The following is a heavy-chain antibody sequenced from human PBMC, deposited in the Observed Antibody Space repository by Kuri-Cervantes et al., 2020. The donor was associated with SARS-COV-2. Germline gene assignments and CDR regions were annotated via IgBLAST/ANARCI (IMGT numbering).Heavy chain of an antibody. CDR1: GYTFTSYD. CDR3: ARGKSGPAAIPFQH. D-gene: IGHD2-2*01. V-gene: IGHV1-8*03. J-gene: IGHJ1*01. Sequence: ASVKVSCKASGYTFTSYDINWVRQATGQGLEWMGWMNPNSGNTGYAQKFQGRVTITRNTSISTAYMELSSLRSEDTAVYYCARGKSGPAAIPFQHWGQGTLVTVSS. CDR2: MNPNSGNT.